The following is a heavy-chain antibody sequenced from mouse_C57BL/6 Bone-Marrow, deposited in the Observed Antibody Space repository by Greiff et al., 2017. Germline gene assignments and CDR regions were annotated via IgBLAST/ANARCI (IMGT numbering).Heavy chain of an antibody. CDR1: GYSIPSGYD. CDR2: ISYRGSP. V-gene: IGHV3-1*01. D-gene: IGHD2-4*01. J-gene: IGHJ3*01. CDR3: ARAYDYDKDWCAY. Sequence: VQLQESGPGMVKPSQSLSLTCTVTGYSIPSGYDWHWIRHFPGNKLDWMGYISYRGSPNYNPSLKSRISITHDKSKTHFFLKLNSVTTEDTATYYCARAYDYDKDWCAYWGQGTLVTVSA.